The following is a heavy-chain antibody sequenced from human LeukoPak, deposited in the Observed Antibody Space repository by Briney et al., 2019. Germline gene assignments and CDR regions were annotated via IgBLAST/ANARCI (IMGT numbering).Heavy chain of an antibody. CDR3: ARGIAVAASSYDAFDI. V-gene: IGHV5-51*01. CDR1: GYSFANYW. D-gene: IGHD6-19*01. CDR2: IYPGDSDT. Sequence: GESLKISCKGSGYSFANYWIGWVRQMPGKGPEWMGIIYPGDSDTRYSPSFQGQVTISADKSISTAYLQWSSLKASDTAMYYCARGIAVAASSYDAFDIWGQGTMVTVSS. J-gene: IGHJ3*02.